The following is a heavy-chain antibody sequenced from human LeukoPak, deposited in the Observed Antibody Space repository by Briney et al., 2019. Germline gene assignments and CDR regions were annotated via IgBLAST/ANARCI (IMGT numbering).Heavy chain of an antibody. Sequence: SVKVSCKASGGAFSSYAISWVRQAPGQGLEWMGGIIPIFGTASYAQKFQGRVTITADESTSTAYMELSSLRSEDTAVYYCARDAVAGTWDYWGQGTLVTVSS. J-gene: IGHJ4*02. CDR3: ARDAVAGTWDY. V-gene: IGHV1-69*13. CDR1: GGAFSSYA. CDR2: IIPIFGTA. D-gene: IGHD6-19*01.